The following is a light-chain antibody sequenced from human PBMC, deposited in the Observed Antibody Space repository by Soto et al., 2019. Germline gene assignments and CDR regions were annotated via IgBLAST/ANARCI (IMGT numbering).Light chain of an antibody. J-gene: IGKJ1*01. Sequence: DIQMTQSPSSLSASVRDRVTSTCRSSQSISSYLNWYQQKPGKAPKLLIYAASSLQSGVPSRFSGSGSGTDFTLIISSLQSEDSAVYYCQQYNSWLWTFGQGTKVDIK. CDR2: AAS. V-gene: IGKV1-39*01. CDR3: QQYNSWLWT. CDR1: QSISSY.